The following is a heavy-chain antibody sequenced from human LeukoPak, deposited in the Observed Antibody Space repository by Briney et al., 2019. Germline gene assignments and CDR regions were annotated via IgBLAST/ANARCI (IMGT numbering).Heavy chain of an antibody. CDR2: ISSSSSYI. V-gene: IGHV3-21*01. D-gene: IGHD3-22*01. J-gene: IGHJ4*02. CDR3: ARDATYYYDSSGSSY. Sequence: PGGSLRLSCAASGFTFSSYSMNWVRQAPGKGLEWVTSISSSSSYIYYADSVKGRFTISRDNAKNSLYLQMNSLRAEDTAVYYCARDATYYYDSSGSSYWGQGTLVTVSS. CDR1: GFTFSSYS.